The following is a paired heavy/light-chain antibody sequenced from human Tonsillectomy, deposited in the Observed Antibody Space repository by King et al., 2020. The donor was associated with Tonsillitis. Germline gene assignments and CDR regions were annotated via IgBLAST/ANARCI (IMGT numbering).Heavy chain of an antibody. CDR1: GGSLSGYY. D-gene: IGHD3-10*01. CDR2: INHTGST. V-gene: IGHV4-34*01. Sequence: QVQLQQWGAGLLKPSETLSLTCVVHGGSLSGYYWSWIRQPPGKGLEWIGVINHTGSTNYNPSLQSRVTISVDTSKTQFSLKLSSVTAADTAVYYCARWAPGSYLPHFYYYGMDVWGQGTTVTVSS. CDR3: ARWAPGSYLPHFYYYGMDV. J-gene: IGHJ6*02.
Light chain of an antibody. CDR3: GAWDSSLSAVV. CDR1: SSNIGNNY. J-gene: IGLJ3*02. V-gene: IGLV1-51*02. Sequence: QSVLTQPPSVSAAPGQKVTISCSGSSSNIGNNYVSWYQHLPGTAPKLLIYENHMRPSGIPDRFSGSKSGTSATLGITGLQAGDEADYYCGAWDSSLSAVVFGGGTKLTVL. CDR2: ENH.